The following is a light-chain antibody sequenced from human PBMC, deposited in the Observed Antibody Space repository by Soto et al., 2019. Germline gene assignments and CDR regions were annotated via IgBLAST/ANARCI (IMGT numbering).Light chain of an antibody. Sequence: SALTQPASVSGSPGQSITISCTGTSNDVGAYDYVSWYQHPPGKAPKLMIYEVSNRPSGVSNRFSGSKSGNTASLTISGIQAEDEADYYCSSYASNSILYVFGTGTKVTVL. CDR3: SSYASNSILYV. J-gene: IGLJ1*01. CDR2: EVS. CDR1: SNDVGAYDY. V-gene: IGLV2-14*01.